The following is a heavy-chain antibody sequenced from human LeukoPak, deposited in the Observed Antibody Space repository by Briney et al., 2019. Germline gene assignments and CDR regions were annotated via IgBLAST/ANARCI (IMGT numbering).Heavy chain of an antibody. CDR1: GFTFSNYA. Sequence: GGSLRLSCAASGFTFSNYAMNWVRQAPGKGLEWVATIKADGSEKYYVDSVKGRFTISRDNAKKSFYLQMNSLRTEDTAVHYCARARGMDVWGQGTTVTVSS. CDR2: IKADGSEK. J-gene: IGHJ6*02. V-gene: IGHV3-7*04. CDR3: ARARGMDV.